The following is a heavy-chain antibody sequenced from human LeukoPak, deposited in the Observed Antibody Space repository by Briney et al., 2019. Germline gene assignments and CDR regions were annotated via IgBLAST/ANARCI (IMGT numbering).Heavy chain of an antibody. V-gene: IGHV3-23*01. CDR3: ARGHSSGWYYFDY. Sequence: GGSLRLSCAASGFTFSNYAMTWVRQAPGRGLEWVSTISGGGGTTPYADSVKGRFLISRDNSKNTLSLQMNSLRAEDTAVYYCARGHSSGWYYFDYWGQGTLVTVSS. CDR2: ISGGGGTT. J-gene: IGHJ4*02. D-gene: IGHD6-19*01. CDR1: GFTFSNYA.